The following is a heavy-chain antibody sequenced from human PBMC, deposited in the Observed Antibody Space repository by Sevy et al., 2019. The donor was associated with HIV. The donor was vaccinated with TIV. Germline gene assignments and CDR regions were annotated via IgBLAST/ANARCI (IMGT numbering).Heavy chain of an antibody. D-gene: IGHD3-10*01. CDR2: ISYDGSNK. V-gene: IGHV3-30-3*01. J-gene: IGHJ3*02. CDR1: GFTFSSYA. Sequence: GGSLRLSCAASGFTFSSYAMHWVRQAPGKGLEWVAVISYDGSNKYYADSVKGRFTISRDNSKNTLYLKMNSLRAEDTAVYYCARPRVRGVSGAFDIWGQGTMVTVSS. CDR3: ARPRVRGVSGAFDI.